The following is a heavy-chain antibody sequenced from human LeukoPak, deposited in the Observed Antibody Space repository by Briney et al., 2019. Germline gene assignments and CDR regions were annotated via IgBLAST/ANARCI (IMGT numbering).Heavy chain of an antibody. D-gene: IGHD3-10*01. CDR1: GGSISSSNW. CDR3: ASSQMYGSGSYYNY. Sequence: SETLSLTCAVSGGSISSSNWWSWVRQPPGKGLEWIGEIYHSGSTNYNPSLKSRVTISVDTSKNQFSLKLSSVTAADTAVYYCASSQMYGSGSYYNYWGQGTLVTVSS. J-gene: IGHJ4*02. V-gene: IGHV4-4*02. CDR2: IYHSGST.